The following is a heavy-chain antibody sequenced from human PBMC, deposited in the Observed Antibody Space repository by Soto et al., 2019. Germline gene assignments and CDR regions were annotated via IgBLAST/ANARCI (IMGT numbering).Heavy chain of an antibody. CDR1: GGSISSYY. D-gene: IGHD6-13*01. J-gene: IGHJ4*02. V-gene: IGHV4-59*01. CDR3: ARGGSRQQLGAN. CDR2: IYYSGST. Sequence: SETLSLTCTVSGGSISSYYWSWIRQPPGKGLEWIGYIYYSGSTNYNPSLKSRVTISVDTSKNQFSLKLSSVTAADTAVYYCARGGSRQQLGANWGQGTLVXVSS.